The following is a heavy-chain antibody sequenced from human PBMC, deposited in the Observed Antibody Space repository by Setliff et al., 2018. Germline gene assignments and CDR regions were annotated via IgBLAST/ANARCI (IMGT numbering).Heavy chain of an antibody. Sequence: KTSETLSLTCTVSGDSIDTDIWWSWVRQSPGKGLEWSGEIYLGGSPTYNTSLKSRVTISIYQSKNHLSLDLTSVTAADTAVYYCARHWHWGFDPWGQGTLVTVSS. J-gene: IGHJ5*02. CDR3: ARHWHWGFDP. CDR2: IYLGGSP. V-gene: IGHV4-4*02. CDR1: GDSIDTDIW. D-gene: IGHD1-7*01.